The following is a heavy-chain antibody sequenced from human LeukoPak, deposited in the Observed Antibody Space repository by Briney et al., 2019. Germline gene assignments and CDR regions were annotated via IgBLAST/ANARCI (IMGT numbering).Heavy chain of an antibody. J-gene: IGHJ6*03. Sequence: ASVKVSCKASGYTFTGYYMHWVGQAPGQEREWMRRINPNSGGTNYAKKFQGRVAMTRDTSISTASSKLSRLRSDDTAVYYCARDSSSPLYYYYMDVWGKGTTVTVSS. V-gene: IGHV1-2*06. D-gene: IGHD6-13*01. CDR2: INPNSGGT. CDR1: GYTFTGYY. CDR3: ARDSSSPLYYYYMDV.